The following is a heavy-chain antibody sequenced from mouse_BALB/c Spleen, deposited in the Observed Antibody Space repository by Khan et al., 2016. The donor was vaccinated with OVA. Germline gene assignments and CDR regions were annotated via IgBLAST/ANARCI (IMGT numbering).Heavy chain of an antibody. Sequence: VQLQESGPGLVKPSQSLSLTCTVTGYSITSGYGWNWIRQFPGNKLEWMGYISYSGSTNYNPSLQSRISITRETSKNQFFLQLNSVTTEDTATYYCARTARIKYWGQGTTLTVSS. D-gene: IGHD1-2*01. V-gene: IGHV3-2*02. J-gene: IGHJ2*01. CDR1: GYSITSGYG. CDR3: ARTARIKY. CDR2: ISYSGST.